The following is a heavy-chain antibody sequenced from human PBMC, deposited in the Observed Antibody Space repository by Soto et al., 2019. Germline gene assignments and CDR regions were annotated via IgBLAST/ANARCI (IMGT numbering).Heavy chain of an antibody. CDR2: ISYDGSNK. Sequence: QVQLVESGGGVVQPGRSLRLSCAASGFTFSSYGMHWVRQAPGKGLEWVAVISYDGSNKYYADSVKGRFTISRDNSKNTLYLQMNSLRAEDTAVYYCAKDRGGYSYPTLTDYWGQGTLVTVSS. D-gene: IGHD5-18*01. CDR1: GFTFSSYG. V-gene: IGHV3-30*18. CDR3: AKDRGGYSYPTLTDY. J-gene: IGHJ4*02.